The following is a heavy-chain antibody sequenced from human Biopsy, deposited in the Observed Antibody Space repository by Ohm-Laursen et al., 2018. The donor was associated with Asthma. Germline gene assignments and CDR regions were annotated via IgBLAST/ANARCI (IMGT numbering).Heavy chain of an antibody. D-gene: IGHD6-13*01. V-gene: IGHV4-39*01. J-gene: IGHJ6*02. CDR2: IYYSGTT. CDR3: VRGSSSWHHGPFHYYYGLDV. CDR1: SGSGGYMRSGNYY. Sequence: TLSLTWSLSSGSGGYMRSGNYYWGWIRQPPGKGLEWIGSIYYSGTTYYNPSLESRVTVSADTSKNQFSLKLTFVTAADTAVYYCVRGSSSWHHGPFHYYYGLDVWGQGTTATVSS.